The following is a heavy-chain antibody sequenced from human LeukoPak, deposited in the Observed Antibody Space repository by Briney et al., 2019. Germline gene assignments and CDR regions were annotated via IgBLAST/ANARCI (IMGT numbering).Heavy chain of an antibody. J-gene: IGHJ5*02. CDR1: GGSISFSY. CDR2: ISSSGNT. D-gene: IGHD1-1*01. Sequence: KTSETLSLTCTVSGGSISFSYWSWIRQPAGKGLEWIGRISSSGNTNYNPSLKSRVTLSLDTSKNQFSLNLSSVTAADTAVYYCGGQGLAQGERNWFDPWGQGTLVTVSS. CDR3: GGQGLAQGERNWFDP. V-gene: IGHV4-4*07.